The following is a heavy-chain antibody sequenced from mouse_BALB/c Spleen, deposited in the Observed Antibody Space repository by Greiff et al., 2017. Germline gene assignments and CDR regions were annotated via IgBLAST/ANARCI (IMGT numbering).Heavy chain of an antibody. J-gene: IGHJ4*01. Sequence: VKLVESGPGLVQPSQSLSITCTVSGFSLTSYGVHWVRQSPGKGLEWLGVIWSGGSTDYNAAFISRLSISKDNSKSQVFFKMNSLQANDTAIYYCAKELRDYYAMDYWGQGTSVTVSS. V-gene: IGHV2-2*02. D-gene: IGHD1-1*01. CDR3: AKELRDYYAMDY. CDR1: GFSLTSYG. CDR2: IWSGGST.